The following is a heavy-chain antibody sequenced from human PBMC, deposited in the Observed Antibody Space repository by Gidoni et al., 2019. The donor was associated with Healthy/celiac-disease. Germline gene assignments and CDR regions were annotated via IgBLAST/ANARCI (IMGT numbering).Heavy chain of an antibody. Sequence: QGQLVQSGVGGTRPGHSEKASCQASGYTFTSYDMHWVRQAPGPRLEWMGWINAGNGNTKYSLKFQGIVTLTRDTSASTAYMVLSSLRSEDTAVYYCARQRSITIFGVVTDAFDIWGQGTMVTVSS. D-gene: IGHD3-3*01. CDR3: ARQRSITIFGVVTDAFDI. V-gene: IGHV1-3*01. J-gene: IGHJ3*02. CDR1: GYTFTSYD. CDR2: INAGNGNT.